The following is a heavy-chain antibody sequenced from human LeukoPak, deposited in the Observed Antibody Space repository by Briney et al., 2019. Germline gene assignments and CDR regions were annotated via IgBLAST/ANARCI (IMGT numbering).Heavy chain of an antibody. V-gene: IGHV1-18*01. CDR3: ARVKQARWLHRDGTHFDY. CDR2: ISAYNGNT. D-gene: IGHD5-24*01. Sequence: GASVKVSCKASGYTFTSYGISWVRQAPGQGLEWMGWISAYNGNTNYAQKLQGRVTMTTDTSTSTAYMELRSLRSDDTAVYYCARVKQARWLHRDGTHFDYWGQGTLVTVSS. CDR1: GYTFTSYG. J-gene: IGHJ4*02.